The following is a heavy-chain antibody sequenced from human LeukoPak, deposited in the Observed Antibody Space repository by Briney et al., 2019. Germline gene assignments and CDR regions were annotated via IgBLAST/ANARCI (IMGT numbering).Heavy chain of an antibody. CDR2: ISGSVVST. CDR1: GFTFRGYD. J-gene: IGHJ6*03. CDR3: AKGSSWTPGRGYYYMDV. V-gene: IGHV3-23*01. Sequence: GGSLRLSCAASGFTFRGYDMSWVRQAPGKGLEWVATISGSVVSTYYADSVKGRFTISRDNSKNTLYLQMNSLRAEDTAVYYCAKGSSWTPGRGYYYMDVWGKGTTVTISS. D-gene: IGHD6-13*01.